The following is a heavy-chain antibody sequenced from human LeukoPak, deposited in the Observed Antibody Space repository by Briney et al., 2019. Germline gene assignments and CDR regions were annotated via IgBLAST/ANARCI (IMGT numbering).Heavy chain of an antibody. D-gene: IGHD2-21*02. CDR1: GFTFSSYS. CDR2: ISSSSSYV. Sequence: GGSLRLSCAASGFTFSSYSMNWVRQAPGKGLEWVSSISSSSSYVYYADSVKGRFTISRDNAKNSLYLQMNSLRAEDTAVYYCARVMYCGGDCYYYYYYGMDVWGQGTTVTVSS. V-gene: IGHV3-21*01. CDR3: ARVMYCGGDCYYYYYYGMDV. J-gene: IGHJ6*02.